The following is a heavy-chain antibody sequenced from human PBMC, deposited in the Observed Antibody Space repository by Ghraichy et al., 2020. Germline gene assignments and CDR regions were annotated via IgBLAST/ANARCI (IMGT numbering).Heavy chain of an antibody. J-gene: IGHJ5*02. CDR2: INHSGST. Sequence: SETLSLTCAVYGGSFSGYYWNWIRQPPGKGLEWIGEINHSGSTNYNPSLKSRVTISIDTSKNQFSLKLSSVTAADTAVYYCARGLVGTWIRGARTGFWFDPWGQGTLVTVSS. D-gene: IGHD5-18*01. V-gene: IGHV4-34*01. CDR3: ARGLVGTWIRGARTGFWFDP. CDR1: GGSFSGYY.